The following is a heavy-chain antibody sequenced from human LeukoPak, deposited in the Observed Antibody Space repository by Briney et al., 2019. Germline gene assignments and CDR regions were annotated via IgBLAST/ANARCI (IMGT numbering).Heavy chain of an antibody. Sequence: SSETLSLTCTVSGGSISSSSYYWGWIRQPPGKGLEWIGSIYYSGSTYYNPSLKSRVTISVDTSKNQFSLKLSSVTAADTAVYYCARDRRYSSGWYNYWGQGTLVTVSS. CDR1: GGSISSSSYY. D-gene: IGHD6-19*01. J-gene: IGHJ4*02. CDR2: IYYSGST. V-gene: IGHV4-39*07. CDR3: ARDRRYSSGWYNY.